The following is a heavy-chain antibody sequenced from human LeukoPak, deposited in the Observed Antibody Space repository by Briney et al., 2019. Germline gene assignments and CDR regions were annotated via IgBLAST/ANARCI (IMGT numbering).Heavy chain of an antibody. J-gene: IGHJ4*02. D-gene: IGHD4-17*01. CDR1: GFTFSNYW. Sequence: GGSLRLSCAASGFTFSNYWMHWVRQTPGKGLVWVGRIKSRTDGGTTDYAAPVKGRFTISRDDSKNTLYLQMNSLKTEDTAVYYCTTPYGDPAFDYWGQGTLVTVSS. CDR3: TTPYGDPAFDY. V-gene: IGHV3-15*01. CDR2: IKSRTDGGTT.